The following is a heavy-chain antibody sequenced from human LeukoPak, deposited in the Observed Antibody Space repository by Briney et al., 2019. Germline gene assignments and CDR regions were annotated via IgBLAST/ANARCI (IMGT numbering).Heavy chain of an antibody. Sequence: SETLSLTCTVSGNSISSGDNYWGWIRQPAGKGLEWIGRIYTSGSTNDNPSLKSRVTISGDTSKNQFSLKLSSVTAADTAVYYCARDQVGATTGRFDYWGRGTLVTVSS. J-gene: IGHJ4*02. CDR2: IYTSGST. V-gene: IGHV4-61*02. CDR1: GNSISSGDNY. D-gene: IGHD1-26*01. CDR3: ARDQVGATTGRFDY.